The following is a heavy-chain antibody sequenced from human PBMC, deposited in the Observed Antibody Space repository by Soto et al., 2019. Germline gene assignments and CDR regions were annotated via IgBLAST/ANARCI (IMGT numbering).Heavy chain of an antibody. D-gene: IGHD2-2*03. Sequence: EVQVLESGGGLVQPGGSHRLSCAATGFTFSDFAMSWVRQAPGKGLEWVSRIYGGGNGPHYADSVKGRVTISRDNSKNTLYLQMNSLRAEDTAVYYCAKMEGMDPWAYSFDYWGQGTLVTVSS. CDR3: AKMEGMDPWAYSFDY. J-gene: IGHJ4*02. V-gene: IGHV3-23*01. CDR1: GFTFSDFA. CDR2: IYGGGNGP.